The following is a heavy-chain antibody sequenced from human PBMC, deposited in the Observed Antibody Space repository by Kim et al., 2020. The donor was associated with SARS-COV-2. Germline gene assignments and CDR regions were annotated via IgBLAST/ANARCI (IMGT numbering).Heavy chain of an antibody. CDR1: GFTFSSYA. Sequence: GGSLRLSCAASGFTFSSYAMHWVRQAPGKGLEWVAVISYDGSNKYYADSVKGRFTISRDNSKNTLYLQMNSLRAEDTAVYYCARAWVPRDYADYVDAFD. J-gene: IGHJ3*02. CDR3: ARAWVPRDYADYVDAFD. CDR2: ISYDGSNK. V-gene: IGHV3-30*04. D-gene: IGHD4-17*01.